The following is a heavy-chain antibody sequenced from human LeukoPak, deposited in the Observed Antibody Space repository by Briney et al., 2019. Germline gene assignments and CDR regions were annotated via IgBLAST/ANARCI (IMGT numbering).Heavy chain of an antibody. CDR3: ARGNPLRPGYFDWLLPFDP. V-gene: IGHV3-21*01. J-gene: IGHJ5*02. CDR2: ISSSSSYI. Sequence: GGSLRLSCAASGFTFSSYSMNWVRQAPGKGLEWVSSISSSSSYIYYADSVKGRFTISRDNAKNSLYLQMNSLRAEDTAVYYCARGNPLRPGYFDWLLPFDPWGQGALVTVSS. CDR1: GFTFSSYS. D-gene: IGHD3-9*01.